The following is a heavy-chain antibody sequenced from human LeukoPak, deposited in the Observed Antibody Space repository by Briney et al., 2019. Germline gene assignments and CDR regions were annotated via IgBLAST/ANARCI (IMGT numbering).Heavy chain of an antibody. J-gene: IGHJ4*02. CDR1: GFTFSSYA. CDR2: ISGSGGST. CDR3: AKGSRIAVAENYDY. Sequence: PGGSLRLSCAASGFTFSSYAMSWVRQAPGKGLEWVSAISGSGGSTYYADSVKGRFTISRDNSKNTPYLQMNSLRAEDTAVYYCAKGSRIAVAENYDYWGQGALVTVSS. D-gene: IGHD6-19*01. V-gene: IGHV3-23*01.